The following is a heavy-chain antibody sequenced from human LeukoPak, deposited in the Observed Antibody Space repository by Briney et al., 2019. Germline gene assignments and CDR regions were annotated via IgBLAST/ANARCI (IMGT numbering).Heavy chain of an antibody. CDR1: TFTFSSYW. D-gene: IGHD3-22*01. Sequence: GGSLRLACAAATFTFSSYWISCVRRAPGKVLEWVANIKQDGSDKGHADSVKGRLTIYRDNAKNSLYLQMNSLRGEDTAVYYCARGPSVEDFYDSSGYHWYFDLWGRGTLVSVSS. CDR3: ARGPSVEDFYDSSGYHWYFDL. CDR2: IKQDGSDK. V-gene: IGHV3-7*01. J-gene: IGHJ2*01.